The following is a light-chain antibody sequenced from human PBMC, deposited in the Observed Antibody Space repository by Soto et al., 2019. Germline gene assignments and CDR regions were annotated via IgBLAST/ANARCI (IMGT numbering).Light chain of an antibody. J-gene: IGKJ5*01. Sequence: EIVMTQSPSTLSVPPGERATLSCRASQSVSSNLAWYQQKPGQAPRLLIYGASTRATGIPARFSGSGSGTEFTLTISSLQSEDFAVYYCQQYNNWPPSTFGQGTRLVIK. V-gene: IGKV3-15*01. CDR1: QSVSSN. CDR3: QQYNNWPPST. CDR2: GAS.